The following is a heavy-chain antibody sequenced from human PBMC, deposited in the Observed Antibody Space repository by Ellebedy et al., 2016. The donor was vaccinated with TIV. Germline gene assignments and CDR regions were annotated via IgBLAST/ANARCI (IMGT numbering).Heavy chain of an antibody. J-gene: IGHJ5*02. CDR3: ARDLSSPGDPHWFDP. CDR1: GGSISSGGYY. D-gene: IGHD7-27*01. Sequence: SETLSLTXTVSGGSISSGGYYWSWIRQHPGKGLEWIGYIYYSGSTYYNPSLKSRVTISVDTSKNQFSLKLSSVTAADTAVYYCARDLSSPGDPHWFDPWGQGTLVTVSS. V-gene: IGHV4-31*03. CDR2: IYYSGST.